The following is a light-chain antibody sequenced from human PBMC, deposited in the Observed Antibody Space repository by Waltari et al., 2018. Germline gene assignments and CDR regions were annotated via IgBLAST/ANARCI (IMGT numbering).Light chain of an antibody. V-gene: IGKV3-11*01. CDR1: QSVSYY. Sequence: EIVLTPSPATLSLSPGERAPLSCRASQSVSYYLAWYQQRPGQAPRLLIYDTSHRATGIPDRFSGSGSETDFTLTISSLEPEDFAVYYCQQRRNWPLTFGGGTKVEIK. CDR2: DTS. CDR3: QQRRNWPLT. J-gene: IGKJ4*01.